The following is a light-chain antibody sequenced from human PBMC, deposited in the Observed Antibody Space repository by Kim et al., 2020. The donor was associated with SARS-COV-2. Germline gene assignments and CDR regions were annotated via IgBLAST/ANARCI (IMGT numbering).Light chain of an antibody. CDR2: GPS. Sequence: EIVLTQSPGTLSLSPGERATLSCRASQSVSASYLAWYQQKPGRAPRLLIYGPSTRATGIPDRFSGSGSGTDFTLTISRLEPEDFAVYYCQQHEGSLYTCGQGTKLEI. CDR3: QQHEGSLYT. CDR1: QSVSASY. J-gene: IGKJ2*01. V-gene: IGKV3-20*01.